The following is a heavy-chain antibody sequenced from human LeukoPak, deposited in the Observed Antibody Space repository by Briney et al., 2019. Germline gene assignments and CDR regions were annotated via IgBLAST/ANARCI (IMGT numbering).Heavy chain of an antibody. D-gene: IGHD4-11*01. CDR3: AREPTVTSLGTGDFDY. CDR2: IKQDGSEK. J-gene: IGHJ4*02. V-gene: IGHV3-7*01. CDR1: GGSISSGSYY. Sequence: PSETLSLTCTVSGGSISSGSYYWSWVRQAPGKGLEWVANIKQDGSEKYYVDSVKGRFTISRDNAKNSLYLQMNSLRAEDTAVYYCAREPTVTSLGTGDFDYWGQGTLVTVSS.